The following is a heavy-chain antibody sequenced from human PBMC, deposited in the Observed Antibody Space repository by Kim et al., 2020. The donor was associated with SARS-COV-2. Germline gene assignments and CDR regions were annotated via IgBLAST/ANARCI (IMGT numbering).Heavy chain of an antibody. J-gene: IGHJ4*02. CDR2: ISYDGSNK. Sequence: GGSLRLSCAASGFTFSSYGMHWVRQAPGKGLEWVAVISYDGSNKYYADSVKGRFTISRDNSKNTLYLQMNSLRAEDTAVYYCAKEGGIAAAGIDYWGQGT. D-gene: IGHD6-13*01. V-gene: IGHV3-30*18. CDR3: AKEGGIAAAGIDY. CDR1: GFTFSSYG.